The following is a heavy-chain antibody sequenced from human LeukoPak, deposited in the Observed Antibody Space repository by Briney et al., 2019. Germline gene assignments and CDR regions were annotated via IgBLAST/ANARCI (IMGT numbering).Heavy chain of an antibody. Sequence: SSVKVSCKASGGTFSSYTISWVRQAPGQGLEWMGRIIPILGIANYARKFQGRVTITADKSTSTAYMELSSLRSEDTAVYYCARDNDGIVVVPAAIYMDVWGKGTTVTVSS. CDR3: ARDNDGIVVVPAAIYMDV. CDR1: GGTFSSYT. D-gene: IGHD2-2*01. CDR2: IIPILGIA. V-gene: IGHV1-69*04. J-gene: IGHJ6*03.